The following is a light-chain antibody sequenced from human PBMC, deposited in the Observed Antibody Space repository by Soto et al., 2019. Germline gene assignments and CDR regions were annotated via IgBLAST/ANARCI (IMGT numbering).Light chain of an antibody. V-gene: IGLV3-21*04. CDR2: YDS. CDR3: QVWDITTDHYV. CDR1: NIGSKR. J-gene: IGLJ1*01. Sequence: SYELTQPPSLSVAQEKTARLTCGGDNIGSKRVHWYRQKPGQAPVLVIYYDSDRPSGIPERFSGSNSGNTATLTINRVEAGDEADYYCQVWDITTDHYVFGTGTKLTVL.